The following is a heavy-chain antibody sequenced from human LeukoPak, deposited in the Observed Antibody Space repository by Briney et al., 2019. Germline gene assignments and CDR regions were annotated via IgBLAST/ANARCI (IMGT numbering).Heavy chain of an antibody. D-gene: IGHD3-16*01. Sequence: SGGSLRLSCAASGFTFRSDAMSWVRQAPGKGQEWASGISGSGGTTYYADSVKGRFTISRDNAKNTLFLQMDSLRVEDTGHYYCARDLGARGHWGQGTLVIVSS. CDR1: GFTFRSDA. CDR2: ISGSGGTT. CDR3: ARDLGARGH. V-gene: IGHV3-23*01. J-gene: IGHJ4*02.